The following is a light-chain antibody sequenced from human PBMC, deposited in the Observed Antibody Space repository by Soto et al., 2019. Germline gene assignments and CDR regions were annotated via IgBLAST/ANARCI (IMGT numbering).Light chain of an antibody. CDR2: WAS. Sequence: DIVMTQSPDSLAVSLGERATINCKSSQTVLYSSNNKNYLAWYQQKPGQPPKLLIYWASTRESGVPDRFSGSGSGTDFTLTISSRQAEDVAVYYCQQYYSTITFGQGTRLEIK. V-gene: IGKV4-1*01. J-gene: IGKJ5*01. CDR1: QTVLYSSNNKNY. CDR3: QQYYSTIT.